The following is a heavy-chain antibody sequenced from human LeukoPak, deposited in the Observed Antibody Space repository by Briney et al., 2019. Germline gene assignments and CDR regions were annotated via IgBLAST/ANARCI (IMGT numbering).Heavy chain of an antibody. V-gene: IGHV1-2*02. CDR2: INPNSGGT. Sequence: VASVTASCKASGYTFTGYYMHWVRQAPGQGLEWMGWINPNSGGTNYAQKFQGRVTMTRDTSISTAYMELSRLRSDDTAVYYCAXEMGGSGWYHTFDYWGQGTLVTVSS. J-gene: IGHJ4*02. CDR1: GYTFTGYY. D-gene: IGHD6-19*01. CDR3: AXEMGGSGWYHTFDY.